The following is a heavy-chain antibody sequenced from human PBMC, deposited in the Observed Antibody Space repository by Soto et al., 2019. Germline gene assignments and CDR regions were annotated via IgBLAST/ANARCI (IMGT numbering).Heavy chain of an antibody. D-gene: IGHD2-2*01. J-gene: IGHJ6*02. CDR1: GFTFSDSA. Sequence: SVKVYCKVSGFTFSDSAVQWVRQARGQGLEWIGWIVAGSGNTNYAQKFQERVTITRDMSTSTAYMELSSLRSDDTAVYYCAAGRTGGSYYGMDVWGQGTTVTVSS. CDR2: IVAGSGNT. CDR3: AAGRTGGSYYGMDV. V-gene: IGHV1-58*01.